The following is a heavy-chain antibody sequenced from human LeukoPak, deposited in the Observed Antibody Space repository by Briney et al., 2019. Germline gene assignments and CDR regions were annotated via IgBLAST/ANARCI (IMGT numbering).Heavy chain of an antibody. CDR3: ARDPMITFGGVIRFDY. CDR2: ISAYNGNT. J-gene: IGHJ4*02. Sequence: ASVKVSFKASGYTFTSYGISWVRQAPGQGLEWMGWISAYNGNTNYAQKLQGRVTMTTDTSTSTAYMELRSLRSDDTAVYYCARDPMITFGGVIRFDYWGQGTLVTVSS. V-gene: IGHV1-18*01. D-gene: IGHD3-16*01. CDR1: GYTFTSYG.